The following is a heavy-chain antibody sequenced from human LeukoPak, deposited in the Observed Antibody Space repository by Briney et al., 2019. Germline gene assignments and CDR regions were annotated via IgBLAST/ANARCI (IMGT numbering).Heavy chain of an antibody. D-gene: IGHD3-10*01. CDR1: GGSIGSYY. CDR3: ARTMYRGPFDY. J-gene: IGHJ4*02. Sequence: PSETLSLTCTVSGGSIGSYYWSWIRQPPGKGLEWIGYIYYSGSTNYNPSLKSRVTISVDTSKNQFSPKLSSVTAADTAVYYCARTMYRGPFDYWGQGTLVTVSS. CDR2: IYYSGST. V-gene: IGHV4-59*08.